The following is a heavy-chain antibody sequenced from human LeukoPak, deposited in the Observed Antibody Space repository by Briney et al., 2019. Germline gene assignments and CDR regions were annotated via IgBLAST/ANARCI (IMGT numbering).Heavy chain of an antibody. CDR1: GFTFSSYS. V-gene: IGHV3-21*01. Sequence: GGSLRLSCAASGFTFSSYSMNWVRQAPGKGLEWVSSISSSSSYIYYADLVKGRFTISRDNAKNSLYLQMNSLRAEDTAVYYCARIYCGGDCPPPDAFDIWGQGTMVTVSS. CDR3: ARIYCGGDCPPPDAFDI. CDR2: ISSSSSYI. D-gene: IGHD2-21*02. J-gene: IGHJ3*02.